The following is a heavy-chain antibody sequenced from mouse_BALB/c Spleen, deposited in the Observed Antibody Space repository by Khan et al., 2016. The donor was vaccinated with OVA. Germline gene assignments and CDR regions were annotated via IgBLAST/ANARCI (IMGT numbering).Heavy chain of an antibody. J-gene: IGHJ3*01. Sequence: EVQGVESGGGLVKPGGSLKLSCAASGFTFSTYAMSWVHQTPEKRLEWVATISSDGDYTYFPDNVTGRFTISRDNAKNTLCLQMTSLRSEDTAMYYCARSPYGNFAYWGQGTLVTVSA. V-gene: IGHV5-9-3*01. CDR2: ISSDGDYT. CDR3: ARSPYGNFAY. D-gene: IGHD2-1*01. CDR1: GFTFSTYA.